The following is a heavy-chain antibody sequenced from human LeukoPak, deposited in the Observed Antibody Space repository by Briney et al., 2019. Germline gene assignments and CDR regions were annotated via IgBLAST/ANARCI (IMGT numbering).Heavy chain of an antibody. CDR2: IYSSGRT. J-gene: IGHJ4*02. CDR1: GDSVSSATNY. V-gene: IGHV4-61*01. D-gene: IGHD3-16*01. CDR3: ARWGDRRGDY. Sequence: SETLSLTCAVSGDSVSSATNYWSWIRQPPGKGLEWIGYIYSSGRTNYNPSLKTRVTISVDTSKNQFSLKLNSVTAADTAVYYCARWGDRRGDYWGQGTLVTVSS.